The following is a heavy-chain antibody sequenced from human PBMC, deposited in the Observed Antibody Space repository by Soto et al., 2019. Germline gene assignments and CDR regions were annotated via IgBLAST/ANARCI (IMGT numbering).Heavy chain of an antibody. CDR1: GFTFSSYW. V-gene: IGHV3-7*03. CDR2: IKQDGSEK. J-gene: IGHJ6*02. CDR3: ARVPSRDGYCSGGSCYYYYGMDV. D-gene: IGHD2-15*01. Sequence: GGSLRLSCAASGFTFSSYWMSWVRQAPGKGLEWVANIKQDGSEKYYVDSVKGRFTISRDNAKNSLYLQMNSLRAEDTAVYYCARVPSRDGYCSGGSCYYYYGMDVWGQGTTVTVSS.